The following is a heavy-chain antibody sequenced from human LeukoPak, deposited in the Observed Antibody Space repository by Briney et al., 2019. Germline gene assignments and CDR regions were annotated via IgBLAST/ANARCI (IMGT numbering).Heavy chain of an antibody. Sequence: ASVKVSCKASGYTFTGYYMHWVRQAPGQGLEWMGWINPNSGGTNYAQKFQGTVTMTRDTSISTAYMELSRLRSDDTAVYYCARGHASIAVADTYYYYYMDVWGKGTTVTISS. CDR3: ARGHASIAVADTYYYYYMDV. CDR1: GYTFTGYY. CDR2: INPNSGGT. J-gene: IGHJ6*03. D-gene: IGHD6-19*01. V-gene: IGHV1-2*02.